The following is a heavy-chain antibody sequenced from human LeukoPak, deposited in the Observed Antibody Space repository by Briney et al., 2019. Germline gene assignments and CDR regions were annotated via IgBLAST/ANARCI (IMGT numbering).Heavy chain of an antibody. CDR1: GGTFSSYT. CDR3: ARGTQGSGTSYFYYYMDV. D-gene: IGHD3-10*01. CDR2: IIPIFGTS. J-gene: IGHJ6*03. Sequence: GASAKVSCKASGGTFSSYTVSWVRQAPGQGLEWMAGIIPIFGTSNYAQRFQGRVTITTDDSMTTAYMELRSLRSEDTAVYYCARGTQGSGTSYFYYYMDVWGKGTTVTVSS. V-gene: IGHV1-69*05.